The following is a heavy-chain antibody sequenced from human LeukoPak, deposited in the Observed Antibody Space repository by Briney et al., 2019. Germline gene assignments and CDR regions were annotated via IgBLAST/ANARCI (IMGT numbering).Heavy chain of an antibody. CDR2: IIPIFGTA. CDR1: GGTFSSYA. CDR3: ARFGREASSPLEWLLGWFDP. J-gene: IGHJ5*02. V-gene: IGHV1-69*05. D-gene: IGHD3-3*01. Sequence: SVKVSCKASGGTFSSYAISWVRQAPGQGLEWMGGIIPIFGTANYAQKFQGRVTITTDESTSTAYMELSSLRSEDTAVYYCARFGREASSPLEWLLGWFDPWGQGTLVTVSS.